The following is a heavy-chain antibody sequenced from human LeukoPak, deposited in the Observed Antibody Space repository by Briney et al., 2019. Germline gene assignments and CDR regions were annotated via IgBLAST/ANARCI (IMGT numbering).Heavy chain of an antibody. V-gene: IGHV3-30-3*01. CDR1: GFTFSSIA. CDR2: ISYDGSTT. D-gene: IGHD1/OR15-1a*01. CDR3: ARDLTRTDN. Sequence: PGKSLRLSCAASGFTFSSIAMHWVRQAPGKGLEWVAVISYDGSTTYYADSVKGRFTISRDNSKNTLYLQMNSLRADDTALYHCARDLTRTDNWGQGTLVTVSS. J-gene: IGHJ4*02.